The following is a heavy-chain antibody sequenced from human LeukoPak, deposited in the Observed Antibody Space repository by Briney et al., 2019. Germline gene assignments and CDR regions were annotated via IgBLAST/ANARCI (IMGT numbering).Heavy chain of an antibody. CDR3: ARGTIYRRNDY. CDR2: INHSGST. V-gene: IGHV4-34*01. D-gene: IGHD1-14*01. CDR1: GGSFSGYY. J-gene: IGHJ4*02. Sequence: SETLSLTCAVYGGSFSGYYWSGIRQPPGKGLEWIGEINHSGSTNYNPSLKSRVTISVDTSKNQFSLKLSSVTAADTAVYYCARGTIYRRNDYWGQGTLVTVFS.